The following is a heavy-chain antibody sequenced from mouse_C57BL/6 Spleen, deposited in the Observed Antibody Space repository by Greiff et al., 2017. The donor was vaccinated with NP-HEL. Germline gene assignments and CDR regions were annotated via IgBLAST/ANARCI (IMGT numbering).Heavy chain of an antibody. CDR3: ARDYDGSSYYAMDY. J-gene: IGHJ4*01. CDR2: IYPGDGDT. V-gene: IGHV1-80*01. D-gene: IGHD1-1*01. Sequence: VQLQQSGAELVKPGASVKISCKASGYAFSSYWMNWVKQRPGKGLEWIGQIYPGDGDTNYNGKFKGKATLTADKSSSTAYMQLSSLTSEDSAVYFCARDYDGSSYYAMDYWGQGTSVTVSS. CDR1: GYAFSSYW.